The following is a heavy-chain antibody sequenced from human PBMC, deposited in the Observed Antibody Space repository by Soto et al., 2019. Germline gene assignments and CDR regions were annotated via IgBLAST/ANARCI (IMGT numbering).Heavy chain of an antibody. Sequence: GESLKISCKGSGYSFTSYWISWVRQMPGKGLEWMGRIDPSDSYTNYSPSFQGHVTISADKSISTAYLQWSSLKASDTAMYYCASTIPTSGYSYGYSDYYYGMDVWGQGTTVTASS. V-gene: IGHV5-10-1*01. J-gene: IGHJ6*02. CDR3: ASTIPTSGYSYGYSDYYYGMDV. D-gene: IGHD5-18*01. CDR1: GYSFTSYW. CDR2: IDPSDSYT.